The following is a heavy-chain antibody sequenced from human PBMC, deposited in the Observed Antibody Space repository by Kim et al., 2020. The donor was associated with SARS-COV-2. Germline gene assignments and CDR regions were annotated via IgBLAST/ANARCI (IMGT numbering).Heavy chain of an antibody. CDR3: ARDYVRVTIFGVVRRHGMDV. D-gene: IGHD3-3*01. CDR1: GGSISSGDYY. Sequence: SETLSLTCTVSGGSISSGDYYWSWIRQPPGKGLEWIGYIYYSGSTYYNPSLKSRVTISVDTSKNQFSLKLSSVTAADTAVYYCARDYVRVTIFGVVRRHGMDVWGQGTTVTVSS. CDR2: IYYSGST. V-gene: IGHV4-30-4*01. J-gene: IGHJ6*02.